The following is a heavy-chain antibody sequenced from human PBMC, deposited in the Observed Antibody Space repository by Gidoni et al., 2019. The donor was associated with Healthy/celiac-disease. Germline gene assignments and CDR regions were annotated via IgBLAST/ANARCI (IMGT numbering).Heavy chain of an antibody. CDR3: ARGRRVAVAPRHYYYYGMDV. Sequence: QVQLQQWGAGLLKPSETLSLTCAVYGGSSSGYYWSWIRQPPGKGLEWIGEINHSGSTNYNPSLKSRVTISVDTSKNQFSLKLSSVTAADTAVYYCARGRRVAVAPRHYYYYGMDVWGQGTTVTVSS. CDR2: INHSGST. V-gene: IGHV4-34*01. CDR1: GGSSSGYY. D-gene: IGHD6-19*01. J-gene: IGHJ6*02.